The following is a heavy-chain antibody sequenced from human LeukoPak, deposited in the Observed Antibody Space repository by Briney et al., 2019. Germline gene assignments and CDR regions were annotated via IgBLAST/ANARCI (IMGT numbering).Heavy chain of an antibody. J-gene: IGHJ4*02. D-gene: IGHD3-22*01. CDR1: GYTFTGYY. V-gene: IGHV1-2*02. CDR2: INPNSGGT. CDR3: ARSPPPPDPAAYDSSGYYFDY. Sequence: ASVKVSCKASGYTFTGYYMHWVRQAPGQGLEWMGWINPNSGGTNYAQKFQGRVTMTRDTSISTAYMELSRLRSDDTAVYYCARSPPPPDPAAYDSSGYYFDYWGQGTLVTVSS.